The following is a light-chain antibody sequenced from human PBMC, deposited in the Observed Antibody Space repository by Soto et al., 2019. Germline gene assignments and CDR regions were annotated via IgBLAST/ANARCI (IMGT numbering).Light chain of an antibody. CDR1: QSITNR. CDR3: QQYNSYSWT. J-gene: IGKJ1*01. Sequence: DIEMTQSTPALSASVGDRVTISCPASQSITNRLAWYQQKPGKAPKLLIYDASTWESGVPSRFSGSRSGTEFTLTISSLQPDDFATYYCQQYNSYSWTFGQGNDVDI. V-gene: IGKV1-5*01. CDR2: DAS.